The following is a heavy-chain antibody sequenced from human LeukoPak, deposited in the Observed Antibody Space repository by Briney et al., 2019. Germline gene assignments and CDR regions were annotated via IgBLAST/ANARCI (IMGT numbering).Heavy chain of an antibody. Sequence: GGSLRLSCAASGFTFSDFGMTWVRQAPGMGLEWVSAISGSSGGNTYYADSVKGRFTISRDNSKNTLYLQANSLRAEDTAVYYCAKGLGTSSWYYFDYWGQGTLVTVSS. CDR1: GFTFSDFG. V-gene: IGHV3-23*01. D-gene: IGHD6-13*01. CDR2: ISGSSGGNT. CDR3: AKGLGTSSWYYFDY. J-gene: IGHJ4*02.